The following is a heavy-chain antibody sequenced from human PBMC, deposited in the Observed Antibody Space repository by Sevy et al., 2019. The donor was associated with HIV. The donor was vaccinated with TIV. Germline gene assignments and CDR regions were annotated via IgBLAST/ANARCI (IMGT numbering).Heavy chain of an antibody. CDR3: AKDHGGQQLAWMKYYYYGMDV. CDR1: GFTFSSYG. D-gene: IGHD6-13*01. J-gene: IGHJ6*02. CDR2: ISYDGSNK. Sequence: GESLKISCAASGFTFSSYGMHWVRQAPGKGLEWVAVISYDGSNKYYADSVKGRFTISRDNSKNTLYLQMNSLRAEDTAVYYCAKDHGGQQLAWMKYYYYGMDVWGQGTTVTVSS. V-gene: IGHV3-30*18.